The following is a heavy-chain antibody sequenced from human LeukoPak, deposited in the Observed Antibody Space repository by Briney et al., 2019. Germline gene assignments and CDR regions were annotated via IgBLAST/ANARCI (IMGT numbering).Heavy chain of an antibody. D-gene: IGHD6-19*01. CDR3: ARVSLSGWYVY. J-gene: IGHJ4*02. V-gene: IGHV1-8*03. CDR1: GYTFTSYD. CDR2: MNPNSGNT. Sequence: ASVKVSRKASGYTFTSYDINWVRQATGQGLEWMGWMNPNSGNTGYAQKFQGRVTITRNTSISTAYMELSSLRSEDTAVYYCARVSLSGWYVYWGQGTLVTVSS.